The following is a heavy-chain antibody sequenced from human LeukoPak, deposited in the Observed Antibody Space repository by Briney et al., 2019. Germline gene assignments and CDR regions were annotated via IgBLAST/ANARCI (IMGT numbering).Heavy chain of an antibody. Sequence: SETLSLTCFVSGGSISSGPYYWSWIRQPPGKGLEWIANIYYSGTTYYNPSLESRVTISVDTSKNQFSLKLSSVTAADTAVYYCARVGGDYGDSEWVFDYWGQGTLVTVSS. CDR1: GGSISSGPYY. V-gene: IGHV4-39*07. CDR2: IYYSGTT. CDR3: ARVGGDYGDSEWVFDY. D-gene: IGHD4-17*01. J-gene: IGHJ4*02.